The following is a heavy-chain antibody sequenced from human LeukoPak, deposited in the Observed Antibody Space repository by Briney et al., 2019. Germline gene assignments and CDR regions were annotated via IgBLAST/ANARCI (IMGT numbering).Heavy chain of an antibody. J-gene: IGHJ6*02. CDR3: ARAYNWNDRYYYYYGMDV. CDR1: GFTVSTNY. Sequence: GGSLRLSCAASGFTVSTNYMSWVRQAPGKGLEWVSVIYSGGSTYYADSVKGRFTISRDNSKNTLYLQMNSLRAEDTAVYYCARAYNWNDRYYYYYGMDVWGQGTTVTVSS. CDR2: IYSGGST. D-gene: IGHD1-1*01. V-gene: IGHV3-66*01.